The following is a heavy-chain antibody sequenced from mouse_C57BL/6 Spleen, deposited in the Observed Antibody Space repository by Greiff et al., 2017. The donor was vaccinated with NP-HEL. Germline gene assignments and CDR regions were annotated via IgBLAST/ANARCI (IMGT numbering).Heavy chain of an antibody. J-gene: IGHJ3*01. D-gene: IGHD2-3*01. V-gene: IGHV5-17*01. CDR1: GFTFSDYG. Sequence: EVHLVESGGGLVKPGGSLKLSCAASGFTFSDYGMHWVRQAPEKGLEWVAYISSGSSTIYYADTVKGRFTISRDNAKNTLFLQMTSLRSEDTAMYYCASIYDGYYWFAYWGQGTLVTVSA. CDR2: ISSGSSTI. CDR3: ASIYDGYYWFAY.